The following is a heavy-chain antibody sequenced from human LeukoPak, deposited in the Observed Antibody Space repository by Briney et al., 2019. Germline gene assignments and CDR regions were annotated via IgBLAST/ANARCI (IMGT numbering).Heavy chain of an antibody. Sequence: GGSLRLSCAASGFTFDDYAMHWVRQAPGKGLEWVSGISWNSGSIGYADSVKGRFTISRDSAKNSLYLQMNSLRAEDTALYYCAKASYYDSSGYYSRWGQGTLVTVSS. CDR2: ISWNSGSI. CDR3: AKASYYDSSGYYSR. D-gene: IGHD3-22*01. CDR1: GFTFDDYA. V-gene: IGHV3-9*01. J-gene: IGHJ4*02.